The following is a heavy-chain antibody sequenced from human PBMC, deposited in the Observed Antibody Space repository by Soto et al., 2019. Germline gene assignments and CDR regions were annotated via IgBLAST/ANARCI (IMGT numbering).Heavy chain of an antibody. D-gene: IGHD3-10*01. Sequence: GGSLRLSCVASGITFRSRAMSWVRQAPGEGLEWVPTTTDTDGDRKYADSVRGRFTISRDNSRNTLYLQMNSLRTEDTAVYYCAKDHVVDGRVYGSSELFFWGQGTQVTVS. CDR3: AKDHVVDGRVYGSSELFF. J-gene: IGHJ4*02. V-gene: IGHV3-23*01. CDR2: TTDTDGDR. CDR1: GITFRSRA.